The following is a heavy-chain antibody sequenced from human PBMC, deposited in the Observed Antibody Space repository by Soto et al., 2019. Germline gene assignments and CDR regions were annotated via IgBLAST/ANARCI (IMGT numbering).Heavy chain of an antibody. CDR1: GGSFSGYY. Sequence: QVQLQQWGAGPLRPLETLSLTCGVSGGSFSGYYWAWIRQSPGKGLEWIGEINDRGSINYNPSLKSRVSISVDTSKNHYSLNLRSVTAADTDVYDCARESHDILTGPPWVWYFDLWGRGTLVTVSS. CDR3: ARESHDILTGPPWVWYFDL. CDR2: INDRGSI. D-gene: IGHD3-9*01. V-gene: IGHV4-34*01. J-gene: IGHJ2*01.